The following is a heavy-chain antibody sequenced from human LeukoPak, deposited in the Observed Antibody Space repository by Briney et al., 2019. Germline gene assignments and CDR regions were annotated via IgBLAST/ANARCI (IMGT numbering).Heavy chain of an antibody. J-gene: IGHJ5*02. CDR1: GFTFSSYA. CDR2: ISGSGGST. CDR3: AKVLLWFGEPPKYNWFDP. D-gene: IGHD3-10*01. V-gene: IGHV3-23*01. Sequence: GGSLRLSCAASGFTFSSYAMSWVRQAPGKGLEWVSAISGSGGSTYYADSVKGRFTISRDNSKNTLYLQMNSLRAEDTAVYYCAKVLLWFGEPPKYNWFDPWGQGTLVTVSS.